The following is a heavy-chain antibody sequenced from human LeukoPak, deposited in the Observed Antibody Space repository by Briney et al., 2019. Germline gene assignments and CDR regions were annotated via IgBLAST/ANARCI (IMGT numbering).Heavy chain of an antibody. V-gene: IGHV3-74*01. CDR3: ATKQWLAPPPDS. J-gene: IGHJ4*02. D-gene: IGHD6-19*01. CDR1: GFTFSKYG. Sequence: PGGSLRLSCAASGFTFSKYGRLWVRQAPGKGLESVSRINTDGTVTTYADSVKGRFTVSRDNADNTMFLQMNSVRDEDTAVYYCATKQWLAPPPDSWGQGTPVTVSS. CDR2: INTDGTVT.